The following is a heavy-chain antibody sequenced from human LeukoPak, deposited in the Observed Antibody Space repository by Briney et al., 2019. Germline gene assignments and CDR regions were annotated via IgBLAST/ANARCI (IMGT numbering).Heavy chain of an antibody. D-gene: IGHD3-16*02. V-gene: IGHV3-9*01. CDR3: AKENRYASPPGFDY. CDR2: ISWNSGSI. J-gene: IGHJ4*02. Sequence: PGGSLRLSCAASGFTFDDYAMHWVRQAPGKGLEWVSGISWNSGSIGYADSVKGRFTISRDNAKNSLYLQMNSLRAEDTALYYCAKENRYASPPGFDYWGQGTLVTVSS. CDR1: GFTFDDYA.